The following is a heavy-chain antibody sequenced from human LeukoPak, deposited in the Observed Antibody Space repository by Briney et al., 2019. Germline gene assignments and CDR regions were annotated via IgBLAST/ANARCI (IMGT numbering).Heavy chain of an antibody. V-gene: IGHV3-48*01. J-gene: IGHJ4*02. CDR2: IRIGSSTI. Sequence: GGSLRLSCAASGFTLSSYSMNWVRQAPGKGLEWVSYIRIGSSTIHYADSVKGRFTISRDNAKSSLYLQMNSLRAEDTAVYYCARDPHALDYWGQGTLVTVSS. CDR1: GFTLSSYS. CDR3: ARDPHALDY.